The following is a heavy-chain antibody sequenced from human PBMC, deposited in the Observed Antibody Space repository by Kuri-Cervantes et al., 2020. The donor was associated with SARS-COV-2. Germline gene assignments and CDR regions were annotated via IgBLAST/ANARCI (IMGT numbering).Heavy chain of an antibody. CDR1: GFTFSSYA. Sequence: GGSLRLSCAASGFTFSSYAMSWVRQAPGKGLEWVSAISGSGGSTYYADSVKGRFTISRDNSKSTLYLQMNSLRAEDTAVYYCARYSGSSSFDYWGQGTLVTVSS. D-gene: IGHD1-26*01. CDR2: ISGSGGST. CDR3: ARYSGSSSFDY. J-gene: IGHJ4*02. V-gene: IGHV3-23*01.